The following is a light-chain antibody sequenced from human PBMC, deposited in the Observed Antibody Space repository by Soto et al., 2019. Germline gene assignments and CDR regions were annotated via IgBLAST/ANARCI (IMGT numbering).Light chain of an antibody. V-gene: IGKV3-15*01. J-gene: IGKJ1*01. Sequence: EIVMTQSPATLSVSPVERATLSCMASQSVSSNLAWYQQKPGQAPRLLIYGASTRATGIPARFSGSGSGTEFTLTISSLQSEDFAVYYCLQYNNWPPGTFGQGTKVDIK. CDR1: QSVSSN. CDR3: LQYNNWPPGT. CDR2: GAS.